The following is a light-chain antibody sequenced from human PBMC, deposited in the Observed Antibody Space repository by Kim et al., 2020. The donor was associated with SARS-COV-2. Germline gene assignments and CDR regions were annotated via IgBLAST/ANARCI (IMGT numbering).Light chain of an antibody. CDR2: DAS. CDR3: QQRSNWMFT. V-gene: IGKV3-11*01. J-gene: IGKJ2*01. Sequence: SLSPGEIATRSCRTRQSVSSQLAWYQQRPGQAPRLLIYDASNRATGIPARFTGSGSGTDFTLTISSLESEDFAVYYCQQRSNWMFTFGQGTKLEI. CDR1: QSVSSQ.